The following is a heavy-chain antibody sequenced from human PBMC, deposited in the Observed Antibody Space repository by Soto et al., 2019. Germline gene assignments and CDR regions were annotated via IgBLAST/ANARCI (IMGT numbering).Heavy chain of an antibody. V-gene: IGHV1-18*04. CDR2: TSAFHGNS. Sequence: QVHLVQSAAEVKKPGASVTVSCKASGYPFSSYGITWVRQAPGQGLEWMGWTSAFHGNSTYSEKFQDRVTMTIDTSTNTAYMDLRSLRSDDTAVYYCVRLVVAGSPLDYWGLGTRVTVSS. CDR1: GYPFSSYG. CDR3: VRLVVAGSPLDY. J-gene: IGHJ4*02. D-gene: IGHD2-15*01.